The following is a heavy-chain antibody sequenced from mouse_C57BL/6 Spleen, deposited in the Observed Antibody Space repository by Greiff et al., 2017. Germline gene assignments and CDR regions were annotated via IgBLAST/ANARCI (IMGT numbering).Heavy chain of an antibody. CDR2: INYDGSST. J-gene: IGHJ3*01. Sequence: EVNVVESEGGLVQPGSSMKLSCTASGFTFSDYYMAWVRQVPEKGLEWVANINYDGSSTYYLDSLKSRFIISRDNAKNILYLQMSSLKSEDTATYYCARRDLYDGSFAYWGQGTLVTVSA. D-gene: IGHD2-3*01. CDR3: ARRDLYDGSFAY. V-gene: IGHV5-16*01. CDR1: GFTFSDYY.